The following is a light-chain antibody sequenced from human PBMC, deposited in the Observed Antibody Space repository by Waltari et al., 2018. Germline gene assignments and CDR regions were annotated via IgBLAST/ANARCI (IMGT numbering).Light chain of an antibody. Sequence: QSVLTQPPPVSAAPGQRVTISCSGGSSNLGHKYVSWCRQFPGTAPKLLIYENTERPSGIPGRFSGSKAGTSATLDITGLQAGDEADYYCGTWDSSLSGAVFGGGTHLTVL. CDR3: GTWDSSLSGAV. CDR1: SSNLGHKY. J-gene: IGLJ7*01. V-gene: IGLV1-51*02. CDR2: ENT.